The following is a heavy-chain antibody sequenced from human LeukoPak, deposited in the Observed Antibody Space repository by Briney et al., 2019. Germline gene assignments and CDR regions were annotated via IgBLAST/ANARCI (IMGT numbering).Heavy chain of an antibody. CDR1: GYTLTGYY. CDR3: ATYDQWLPHGFDP. CDR2: INPNSGGT. Sequence: ASVKVSCKTPGYTLTGYYMHWVRQAPGQGLEWMGWINPNSGGTNYAQKFQGRVTMTRDTSISTAYMELSRLRSDDTAVYYCATYDQWLPHGFDPWGQGTLVTVSS. D-gene: IGHD6-19*01. V-gene: IGHV1-2*02. J-gene: IGHJ5*02.